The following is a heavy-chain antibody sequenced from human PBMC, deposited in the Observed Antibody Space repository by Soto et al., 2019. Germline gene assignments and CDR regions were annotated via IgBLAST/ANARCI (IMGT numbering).Heavy chain of an antibody. D-gene: IGHD2-2*01. Sequence: SETLSLTCAVSGGSISSGGYSCSWIRQPPGKGLEWIGYIYHSGSTYYNPSLKSRVTISVDRSKNQFSLKLSSVTAADTAVYYCARGGIVVVPAAMGAFDIWGQGTMVTVSS. V-gene: IGHV4-30-2*01. J-gene: IGHJ3*02. CDR3: ARGGIVVVPAAMGAFDI. CDR1: GGSISSGGYS. CDR2: IYHSGST.